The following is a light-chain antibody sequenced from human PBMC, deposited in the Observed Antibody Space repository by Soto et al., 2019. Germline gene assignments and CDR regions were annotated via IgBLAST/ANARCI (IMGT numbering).Light chain of an antibody. J-gene: IGKJ2*01. V-gene: IGKV1-6*01. CDR2: GTS. CDR3: LQDYIYPYT. Sequence: AIQMTQSPSSLSVSVGDRITITCRASQDIRNDLGWYQQKPGKAPKLLIYGTSNLQSGVPSRFSGSGSGTDFILTISSLQPEDFATYYCLQDYIYPYTFGQGTKLEIK. CDR1: QDIRND.